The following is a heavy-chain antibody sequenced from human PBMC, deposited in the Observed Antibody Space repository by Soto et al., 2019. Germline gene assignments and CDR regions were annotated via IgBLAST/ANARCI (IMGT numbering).Heavy chain of an antibody. Sequence: ASVKVSCKASGYTFTSYGISWVRQAPGQGLEWMGWISAYNGNTNYAQKLQGRVTMTTDTSTSTAYMGLRSLRSDDTAVYYCARGYSSSWYPYYYGMDVWGQGTTVTVSS. V-gene: IGHV1-18*01. CDR3: ARGYSSSWYPYYYGMDV. CDR1: GYTFTSYG. D-gene: IGHD6-13*01. J-gene: IGHJ6*02. CDR2: ISAYNGNT.